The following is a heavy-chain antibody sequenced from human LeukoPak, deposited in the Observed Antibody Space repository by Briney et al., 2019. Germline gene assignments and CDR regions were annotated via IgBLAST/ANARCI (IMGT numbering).Heavy chain of an antibody. CDR2: IYYSGST. D-gene: IGHD6-13*01. J-gene: IGHJ6*03. CDR1: GGSISSYY. V-gene: IGHV4-59*01. Sequence: SETLSLTCTVSGGSISSYYWSWIRQPPGKGLEWIGYIYYSGSTNYNPSLKSRVTISVDTSKNQFSLKLSSVTAADTAVYYCARTTEGYSSSWYPGQPYYYYTDVWGKGTTVTISS. CDR3: ARTTEGYSSSWYPGQPYYYYTDV.